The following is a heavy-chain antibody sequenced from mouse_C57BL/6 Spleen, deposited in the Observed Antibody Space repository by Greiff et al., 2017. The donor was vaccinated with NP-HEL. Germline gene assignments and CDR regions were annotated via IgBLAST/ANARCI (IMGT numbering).Heavy chain of an antibody. J-gene: IGHJ1*03. Sequence: QVQLQQSGAELARPGASVKLSCKASGYTFTSYGISWVKQRPGQGLEWIGEIYPRSGNTYYNEKFKGKATLTADKSSSTAYMELRSLTSEDSAVYFCARCPINYGSSYWYFDVWGTGTTVTVSS. D-gene: IGHD1-1*01. CDR2: IYPRSGNT. CDR3: ARCPINYGSSYWYFDV. CDR1: GYTFTSYG. V-gene: IGHV1-81*01.